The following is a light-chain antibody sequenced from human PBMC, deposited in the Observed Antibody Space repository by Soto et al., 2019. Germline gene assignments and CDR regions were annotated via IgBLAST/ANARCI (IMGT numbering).Light chain of an antibody. CDR3: QQYNNWPPLT. CDR1: QSVSSN. V-gene: IGKV3-15*01. J-gene: IGKJ4*01. Sequence: MTQSPSSLSVSPGERATLSCRASQSVSSNLAWYQQKPGQAPRLLIYGASTRATGIPARFSGSGSGTEFTLTISSLQSEDFAVYYCQQYNNWPPLTFGGGTKVEIK. CDR2: GAS.